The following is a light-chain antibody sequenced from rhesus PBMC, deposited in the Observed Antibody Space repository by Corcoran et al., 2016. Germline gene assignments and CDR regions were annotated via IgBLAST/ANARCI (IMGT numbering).Light chain of an antibody. CDR3: QQRFP. CDR1: QSVSSY. J-gene: IGKJ3*01. CDR2: GSF. V-gene: IGKV3S9*01. Sequence: EIVMTQSPATLSLSPGERATLPCRASQSVSSYVAWYQQKPRQAPRLLTYGSFSTATGIPDRVSGRGSGTDFTLTSSSLEPEDVVVCYCQQRFPFGPGAKLDI.